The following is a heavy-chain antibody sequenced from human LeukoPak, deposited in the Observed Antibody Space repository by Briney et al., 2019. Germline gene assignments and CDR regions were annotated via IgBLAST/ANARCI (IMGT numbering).Heavy chain of an antibody. CDR2: ISAYNGNT. D-gene: IGHD4-11*01. V-gene: IGHV1-18*01. CDR3: ARGYSNYYYMDV. Sequence: ASVKVSCKASGYTFTSYGISWVRQAPGQGLEWMGWISAYNGNTNYAQKLQGRVTMTTDISTSTAYMELRSLRSEDTAVYYCARGYSNYYYMDVWGKGTTVTVSS. J-gene: IGHJ6*03. CDR1: GYTFTSYG.